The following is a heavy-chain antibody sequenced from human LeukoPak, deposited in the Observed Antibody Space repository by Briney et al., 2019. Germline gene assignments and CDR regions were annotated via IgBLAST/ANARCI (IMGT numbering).Heavy chain of an antibody. D-gene: IGHD3-10*01. CDR2: ISYDGSNK. Sequence: GGSLRLSCAASGFTFSSYGTHWVRQAPGKGLEWVAVISYDGSNKYYADSVKGRFTISRDNSKNTLYLQMNSLRAEDTAVYYCARGKQVTIAYYYGSGSSHSWFDPWGQGTLVTVSS. J-gene: IGHJ5*02. CDR3: ARGKQVTIAYYYGSGSSHSWFDP. V-gene: IGHV3-30*03. CDR1: GFTFSSYG.